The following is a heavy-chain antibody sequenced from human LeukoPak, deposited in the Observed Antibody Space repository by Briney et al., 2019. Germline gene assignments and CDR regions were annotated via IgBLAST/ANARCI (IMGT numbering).Heavy chain of an antibody. CDR2: INHSGST. J-gene: IGHJ4*02. CDR3: ASSDTYSSSSGGPFDY. V-gene: IGHV4-34*01. Sequence: SEALSLTCAVYGGSFSGYYWSWIRQPPGKGLEWIGEINHSGSTNYNPSLKSRVTISVDTSKNQFSLKLSSVTAADTAVYYCASSDTYSSSSGGPFDYWGQGTLVTVSS. CDR1: GGSFSGYY. D-gene: IGHD6-6*01.